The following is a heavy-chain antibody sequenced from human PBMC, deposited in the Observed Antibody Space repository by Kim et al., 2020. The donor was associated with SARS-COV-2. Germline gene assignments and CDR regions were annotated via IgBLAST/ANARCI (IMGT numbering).Heavy chain of an antibody. CDR1: GFTFSSYG. J-gene: IGHJ6*03. CDR3: SGELLSIGHQYPGYY. Sequence: GGSLRLSCADSGFTFSSYGMHWGRQDPGQGKERVAVISFDGSNKYYEDSVKGRFTITRDYTKKKQFLLMNSLRAEEAAVYYSSGELLSIGHQYPGYY. CDR2: ISFDGSNK. V-gene: IGHV3-30*04. D-gene: IGHD6-6*01.